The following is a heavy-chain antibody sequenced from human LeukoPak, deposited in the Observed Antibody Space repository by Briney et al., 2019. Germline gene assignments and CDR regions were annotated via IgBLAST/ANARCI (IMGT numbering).Heavy chain of an antibody. Sequence: SVKVSCKASGGTFSSYAISWVRQAPGQGLEWMGGIIPIFGTANYAQKFQGRVTITADESTSTAHMELSSLRSEDTAVYYCARGGGYDYYYYYMDVWGKGTTVTVSS. V-gene: IGHV1-69*13. CDR1: GGTFSSYA. CDR3: ARGGGYDYYYYYMDV. D-gene: IGHD5-12*01. CDR2: IIPIFGTA. J-gene: IGHJ6*03.